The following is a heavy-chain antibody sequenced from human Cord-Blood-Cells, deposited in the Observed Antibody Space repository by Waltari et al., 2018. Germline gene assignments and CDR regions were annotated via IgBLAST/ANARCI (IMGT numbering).Heavy chain of an antibody. CDR2: IYSVGST. D-gene: IGHD2-8*01. V-gene: IGHV3-53*04. CDR1: FTVSSNY. CDR3: ARTAGVSYYYGMDV. J-gene: IGHJ6*02. Sequence: EVQLVESGGGLVQPGFTVSSNYMSWVRQAPGKGLAWASVIYSVGSTYSADSVKGRFTISRHNSKNTLYLQMNSLRAYDTAVYYCARTAGVSYYYGMDVWGQGTTVTVSS.